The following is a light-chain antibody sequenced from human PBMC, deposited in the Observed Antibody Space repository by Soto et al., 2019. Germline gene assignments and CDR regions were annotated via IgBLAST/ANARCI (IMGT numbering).Light chain of an antibody. J-gene: IGLJ2*01. CDR2: EVN. V-gene: IGLV2-8*01. CDR3: SSYADDDSLV. CDR1: SSDIGTYNS. Sequence: QSALTQPPSASGSPGQSVTISCTGTSSDIGTYNSVSWYQHHPGKAPKLMIYEVNKRPSGVPDRFSGSKSGKTASLTVSGLQAGDEAHYYCSSYADDDSLVFGGGTKVTVL.